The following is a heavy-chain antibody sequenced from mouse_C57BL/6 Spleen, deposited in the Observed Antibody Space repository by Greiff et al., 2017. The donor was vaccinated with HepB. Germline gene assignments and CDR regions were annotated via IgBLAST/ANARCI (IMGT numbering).Heavy chain of an antibody. J-gene: IGHJ1*03. V-gene: IGHV1-69*01. CDR1: GYTFTSYW. D-gene: IGHD1-1*01. CDR3: ARFTYYYGSSYGYFDV. CDR2: IDPSDSYT. Sequence: QVQLHQSGAELVMPGASVKLSCKASGYTFTSYWMHWVKQRPGQGLEWIGEIDPSDSYTNYNQKFKGKSTLTVDKSSSTAYMQLSSLTSEDSAVYYCARFTYYYGSSYGYFDVWGTGTTVTVSS.